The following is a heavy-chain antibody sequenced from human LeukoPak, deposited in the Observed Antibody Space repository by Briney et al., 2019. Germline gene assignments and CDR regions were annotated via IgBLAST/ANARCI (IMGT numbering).Heavy chain of an antibody. CDR2: INTSGGST. D-gene: IGHD3-10*01. V-gene: IGHV1-46*01. CDR3: AREGYIDYITMVRGVLGSYYYYYMDV. Sequence: ASVKVTCKASGYTFTSYYMHWVRQAPAKGLAWMGIINTSGGSTSSAQKFQGRVTMTRDTSISTAYMELSRLRSDDTAVYYCAREGYIDYITMVRGVLGSYYYYYMDVWGKGTTVTVSS. CDR1: GYTFTSYY. J-gene: IGHJ6*03.